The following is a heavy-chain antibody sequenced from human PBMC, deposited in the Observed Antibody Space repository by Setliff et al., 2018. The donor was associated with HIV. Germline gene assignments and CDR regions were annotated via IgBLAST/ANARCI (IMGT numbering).Heavy chain of an antibody. J-gene: IGHJ4*02. D-gene: IGHD3-3*01. CDR2: IYTSWST. CDR1: GGSISSHY. CDR3: ASLFRLSGFWISFLPDY. V-gene: IGHV4-4*08. Sequence: SETLSLTCTVSGGSISSHYWSWIRQPPGKGLEWIGHIYTSWSTNYNPSLKSRVAILVGTSKHRFSLKLSSVTAADTAVYYCASLFRLSGFWISFLPDYWGQGILVTVSS.